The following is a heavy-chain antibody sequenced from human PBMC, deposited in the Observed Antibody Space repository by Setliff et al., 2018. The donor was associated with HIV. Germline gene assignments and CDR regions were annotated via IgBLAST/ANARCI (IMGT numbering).Heavy chain of an antibody. V-gene: IGHV4-39*01. CDR1: GGSVIKDNFY. D-gene: IGHD3-10*01. CDR3: ARGVPPPLSMFRGVLRFGYMDV. Sequence: SETLSLTCSVSGGSVIKDNFYWGWIRQAPAKGLEWIGTLYDTGRTYYNPPLKSRVSIFVDTTKNEFSLNLRSVTAADTAVYYCARGVPPPLSMFRGVLRFGYMDVWGKGTTVTVSS. CDR2: LYDTGRT. J-gene: IGHJ6*03.